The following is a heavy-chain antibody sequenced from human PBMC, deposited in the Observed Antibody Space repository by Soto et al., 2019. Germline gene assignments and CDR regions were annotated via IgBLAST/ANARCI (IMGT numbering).Heavy chain of an antibody. J-gene: IGHJ6*01. V-gene: IGHV3-30*18. CDR3: PKLESKGRVRHHLVVVPAASALCYGMNV. Sequence: PVEFLRLAYAASGFTFRSYGMHWVRQAPGKGVEWVAVISYDGSNKYYADSVKGRFTISRDNSKNTLYLQMNSLRAEDTAVYYCPKLESKGRVRHHLVVVPAASALCYGMNVWGQWARVSGS. CDR1: GFTFRSYG. D-gene: IGHD2-2*01. CDR2: ISYDGSNK.